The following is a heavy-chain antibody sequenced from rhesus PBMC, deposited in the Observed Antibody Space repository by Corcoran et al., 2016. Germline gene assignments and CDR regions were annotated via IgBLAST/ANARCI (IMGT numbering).Heavy chain of an antibody. Sequence: EVQLVETGGGLVQPGGSLRLSCTGSGFSIRGYYMYWVRQAPGKGLEWVSTIDPDGHNTWFTDSVKGRFTMSKENAKNTLYLQMDSLRTEDTAVYYCAKEVVGRGYFDCWGQGVLVTVSS. D-gene: IGHD3-16*01. J-gene: IGHJ4*01. CDR3: AKEVVGRGYFDC. CDR1: GFSIRGYY. V-gene: IGHV3-8*01. CDR2: IDPDGHNT.